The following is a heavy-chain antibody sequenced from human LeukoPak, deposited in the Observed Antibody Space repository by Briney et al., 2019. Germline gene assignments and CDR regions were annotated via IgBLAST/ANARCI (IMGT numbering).Heavy chain of an antibody. Sequence: TGGSLRLSCAGSGFTFSNHWMTWVRQAPGKGLERVANIKEDGSEKYYVDSVKGRFTISRDNAKNSLYLQMNSLRAEDTAVYYCASLDSSPYWGQGTLVTVSS. CDR3: ASLDSSPY. D-gene: IGHD3-22*01. J-gene: IGHJ4*02. V-gene: IGHV3-7*01. CDR2: IKEDGSEK. CDR1: GFTFSNHW.